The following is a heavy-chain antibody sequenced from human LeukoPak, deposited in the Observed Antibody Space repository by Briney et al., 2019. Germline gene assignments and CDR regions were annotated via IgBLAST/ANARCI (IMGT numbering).Heavy chain of an antibody. J-gene: IGHJ3*02. Sequence: PGGSLRLSCAASGFTFRSYAMNWVRQAPGKGLEWVSVISGSGGSTYYADSVKGRFTISRDNSKNTLYLQMNSLRAEDTAVYYCSPSGDNDASDIWGQGTKVTVSS. D-gene: IGHD3-10*01. CDR2: ISGSGGST. V-gene: IGHV3-23*01. CDR1: GFTFRSYA. CDR3: SPSGDNDASDI.